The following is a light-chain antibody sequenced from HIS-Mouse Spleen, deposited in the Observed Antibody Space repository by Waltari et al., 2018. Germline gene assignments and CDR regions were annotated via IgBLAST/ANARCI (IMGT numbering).Light chain of an antibody. CDR3: QQSYSTLRT. J-gene: IGKJ3*01. CDR1: QSISSY. V-gene: IGKV1-39*01. CDR2: AAY. Sequence: DIQMTQSPSSLSASVGDRVTITCRASQSISSYLNWYQQKPGKAPKLMIYAAYSLQSGGPSRFSGSGSGTDFTLTISSLQPEDFATYYCQQSYSTLRTFGPGTKVDIK.